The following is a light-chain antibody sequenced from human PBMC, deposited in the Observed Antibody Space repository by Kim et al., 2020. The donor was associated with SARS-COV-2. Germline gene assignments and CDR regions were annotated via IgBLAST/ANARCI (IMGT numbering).Light chain of an antibody. CDR2: DVS. CDR1: SSDIGGYKC. V-gene: IGLV2-14*03. J-gene: IGLJ3*02. Sequence: QSALTQPASVSGSPGKSITISCTGTSSDIGGYKCVSWYQQHPGKAPKLMIYDVSNRPSGVSNSFSGSKSGNTASLTISGLQADDEADYYCSSYRSSSTWVFGGGTQLTVL. CDR3: SSYRSSSTWV.